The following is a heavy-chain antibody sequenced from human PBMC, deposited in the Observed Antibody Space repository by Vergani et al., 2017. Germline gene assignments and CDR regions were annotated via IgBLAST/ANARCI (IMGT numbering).Heavy chain of an antibody. Sequence: EVQLLESGGGLVQPGGSLRLSCAASGFTFSSYAMSWVRQAPGKGLEWVSAISGSGGSTYYADSVKGRFTHSSDNAKNTVYLQMNSRRAEDTAVYYCAKESETGTTDGYFDLWGRGTLVTVSS. CDR2: ISGSGGST. V-gene: IGHV3-23*01. CDR3: AKESETGTTDGYFDL. CDR1: GFTFSSYA. D-gene: IGHD1-14*01. J-gene: IGHJ2*01.